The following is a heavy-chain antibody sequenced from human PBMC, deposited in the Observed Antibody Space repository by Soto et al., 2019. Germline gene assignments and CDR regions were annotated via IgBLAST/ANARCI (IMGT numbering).Heavy chain of an antibody. V-gene: IGHV1-69*04. CDR1: GGTFSSYT. CDR2: IIPILDIA. J-gene: IGHJ3*02. D-gene: IGHD3-10*01. CDR3: AREEGGWFGAFDI. Sequence: GASVKVSCKASGGTFSSYTISWVRQAPGQGLEWMGRIIPILDIANYAQKFQGRVTITADKSTITAYMELSPVTAADTAVYYCAREEGGWFGAFDIWGQGTTVTVSS.